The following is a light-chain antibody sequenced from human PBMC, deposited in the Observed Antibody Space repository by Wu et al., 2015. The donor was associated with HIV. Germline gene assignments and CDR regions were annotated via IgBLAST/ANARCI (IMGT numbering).Light chain of an antibody. CDR2: RPL. J-gene: IGKJ2*01. CDR3: QQGGYWPYT. V-gene: IGKV1-5*03. Sequence: TPAASIGDXVTISXRASHNVKKLVVLGISRNRDKPLKSSSSRPLLWKLGVPLRFSGSGSDTEFSLTISNVQPDDFATYYCQQGGYWPYTFGQGTKLEIK. CDR1: HNVKKL.